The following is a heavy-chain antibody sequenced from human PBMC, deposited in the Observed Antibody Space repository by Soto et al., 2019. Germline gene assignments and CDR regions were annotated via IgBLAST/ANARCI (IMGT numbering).Heavy chain of an antibody. CDR2: IWYDGSNK. D-gene: IGHD1-26*01. CDR3: AKDGWEWELLPSYFDY. V-gene: IGHV3-33*06. J-gene: IGHJ4*02. CDR1: GFTFSSYG. Sequence: GGSLRLSCAASGFTFSSYGMHWVRQAPGKGLEWVAVIWYDGSNKYYADSVKGRFTISRDNSKNTLYLQMNSLRAEDKAVYYCAKDGWEWELLPSYFDYWGQGTLVTVSS.